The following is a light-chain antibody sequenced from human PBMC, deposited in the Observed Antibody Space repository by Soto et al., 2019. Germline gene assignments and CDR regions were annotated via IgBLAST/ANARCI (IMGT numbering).Light chain of an antibody. J-gene: IGKJ5*01. CDR2: AAS. Sequence: DIQMTQSPSSRSASVGDRVTITCRTSQSISGYLNWYRHKPGKAPTXLIYAASTLQSGVPSRFSGSGSGTDLTITINRLQPEDFETDYCQQAYSFPITFGQGTRLEIK. V-gene: IGKV1-39*01. CDR1: QSISGY. CDR3: QQAYSFPIT.